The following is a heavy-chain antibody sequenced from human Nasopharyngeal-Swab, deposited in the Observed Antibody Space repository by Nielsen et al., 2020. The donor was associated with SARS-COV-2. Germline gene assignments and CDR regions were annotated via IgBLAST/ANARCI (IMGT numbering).Heavy chain of an antibody. Sequence: GGSLRLSCAASGFTFSSYSMNWVRQAPGKGLKWVSSISSSSSYIYYADSVKGRFAISRDNAKNSLYLQMNSLRAEDTAVYYCARGSYYYDSSGYYDYWGQGTLVTVSS. V-gene: IGHV3-21*01. CDR1: GFTFSSYS. CDR3: ARGSYYYDSSGYYDY. D-gene: IGHD3-22*01. CDR2: ISSSSSYI. J-gene: IGHJ4*02.